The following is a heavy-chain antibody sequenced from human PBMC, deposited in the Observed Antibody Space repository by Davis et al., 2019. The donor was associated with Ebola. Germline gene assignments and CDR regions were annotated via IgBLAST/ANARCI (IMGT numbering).Heavy chain of an antibody. J-gene: IGHJ6*02. CDR3: ARDIVDAAICRMDV. CDR1: GFSFTNYW. V-gene: IGHV3-74*01. D-gene: IGHD5-18*01. Sequence: GESLKISCAASGFSFTNYWMHWVRQAPGMGLEWVSRITYDGSNTNYADSVRGRFTISRDNAKNSLYLQMNSLRAEDTAVYYCARDIVDAAICRMDVWGQGTTVSVSS. CDR2: ITYDGSNT.